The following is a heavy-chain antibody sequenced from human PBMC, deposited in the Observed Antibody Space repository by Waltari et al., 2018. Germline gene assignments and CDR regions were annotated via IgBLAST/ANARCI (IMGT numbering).Heavy chain of an antibody. CDR1: GGSISSSSYS. J-gene: IGHJ6*03. CDR3: ARGYDFWSGYLSYYYYYYYMDV. CDR2: IYYSGST. Sequence: QLQLQESGPGLVKPSETLSLTCTVSGGSISSSSYSWGWIRQPPGKGLEWIGSIYYSGSTYYNPSLKSRVTISVDTSKNQFSLKLSSVTAADTAVYYCARGYDFWSGYLSYYYYYYYMDVWGKGTTVTISS. D-gene: IGHD3-3*01. V-gene: IGHV4-39*07.